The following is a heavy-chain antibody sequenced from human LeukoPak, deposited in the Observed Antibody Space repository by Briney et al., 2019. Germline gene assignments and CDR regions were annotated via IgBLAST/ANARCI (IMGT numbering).Heavy chain of an antibody. V-gene: IGHV3-53*01. CDR1: DFNINTNY. J-gene: IGHJ4*02. CDR3: AGGTYYGSGARPGYFDH. CDR2: IDNFGSI. D-gene: IGHD3-10*01. Sequence: GGSLGLPWAAPDFNINTNYMNWVRQAPGRGLEWSSLIDNFGSIYYRDSVKGRFTISRDISKSTVYLHMNNLSAEDTAVYYCAGGTYYGSGARPGYFDHWGQGILVTVSS.